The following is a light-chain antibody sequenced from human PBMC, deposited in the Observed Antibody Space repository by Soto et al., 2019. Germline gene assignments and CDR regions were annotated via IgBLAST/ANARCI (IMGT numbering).Light chain of an antibody. CDR1: QSISSY. CDR2: AAS. J-gene: IGKJ1*01. CDR3: QQSYSRMW. V-gene: IGKV1-39*01. Sequence: GVSVIGTIRASQSISSYVSWYQQKPGKAPKLLIYAASRLESGVPSRFSGSRSGTDFTLTISSLQPEDFATYYCQQSYSRMWFGQG.